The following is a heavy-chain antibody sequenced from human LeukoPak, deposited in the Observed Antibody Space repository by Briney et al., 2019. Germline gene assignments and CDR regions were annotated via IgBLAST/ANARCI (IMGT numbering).Heavy chain of an antibody. CDR3: AKDLAVQTDY. V-gene: IGHV3-23*01. CDR1: GFTVSDNY. D-gene: IGHD1-1*01. CDR2: ISGSGGST. Sequence: GGSLRLSCAASGFTVSDNYMSWVRQAPGKGLEWVSAISGSGGSTYYADSVKGRLTISRDNSKNTLYLQMNSLRAEDTAVYYCAKDLAVQTDYWGQGTLVTVSS. J-gene: IGHJ4*02.